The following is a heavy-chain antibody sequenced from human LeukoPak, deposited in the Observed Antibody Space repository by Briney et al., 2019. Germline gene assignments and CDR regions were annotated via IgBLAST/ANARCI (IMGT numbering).Heavy chain of an antibody. CDR3: ARDTQTTTVVTPIYYGMDV. D-gene: IGHD4-23*01. CDR2: ISSSSSYI. V-gene: IGHV3-21*01. J-gene: IGHJ6*02. CDR1: GFTFSSYS. Sequence: GSLRLSCAASGFTFSSYSMNWVRQAPGKGLEWVSSISSSSSYIYYADSVKGRFTISRDNAKNSLYLQMNSLRAEDTAVYYCARDTQTTTVVTPIYYGMDVWGQGTTVTVSS.